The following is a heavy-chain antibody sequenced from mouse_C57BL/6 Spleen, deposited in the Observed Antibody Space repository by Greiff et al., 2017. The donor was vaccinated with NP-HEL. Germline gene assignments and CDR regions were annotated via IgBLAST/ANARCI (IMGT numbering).Heavy chain of an antibody. V-gene: IGHV1-7*01. CDR3: ARSPITTVGDYFDY. D-gene: IGHD1-1*01. Sequence: QVQLKQSGAELAKPVASVKLSCTASGYTFTSYWMHWVKQRPGQGLDWIGYINPSSGYTKYNQKFKDKATLTADKSSSTAYMQLSSLTYEDSAVYYCARSPITTVGDYFDYWGQGTTLTVSS. J-gene: IGHJ2*01. CDR2: INPSSGYT. CDR1: GYTFTSYW.